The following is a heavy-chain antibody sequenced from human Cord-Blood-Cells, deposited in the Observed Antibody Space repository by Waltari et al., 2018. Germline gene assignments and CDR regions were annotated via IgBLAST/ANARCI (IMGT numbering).Heavy chain of an antibody. CDR2: IGSKANGYAT. D-gene: IGHD2-21*01. Sequence: VQLVESGGGLVQPGGSRNVPCSASGFTLMRYAMHGVAHSPGKGLEWVGRIGSKANGYATAYAASVKGRFTISRDDSKNTAYLQMNSLKTEDTAVYYCTRHGAYCGGDCYDYWGQGTLVTVSS. CDR3: TRHGAYCGGDCYDY. J-gene: IGHJ4*02. V-gene: IGHV3-73*02. CDR1: GFTLMRYA.